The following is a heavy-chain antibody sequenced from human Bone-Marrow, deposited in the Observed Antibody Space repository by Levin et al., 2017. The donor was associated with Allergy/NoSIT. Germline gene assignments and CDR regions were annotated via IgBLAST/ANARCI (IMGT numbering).Heavy chain of an antibody. CDR3: ARDKGYYFDY. CDR2: VYYSGTTGYDSGST. V-gene: IGHV4-59*01. J-gene: IGHJ4*02. CDR1: DGSISIYY. Sequence: SETLSLTCSVSDGSISIYYWNWIRQAPGKGLEWIGYVYYSGTTGYDSGSTSYNPSLKSRVTISGDTSKNQFSLKLNSVTAADTAVYYCARDKGYYFDYWGQGILVTVSS.